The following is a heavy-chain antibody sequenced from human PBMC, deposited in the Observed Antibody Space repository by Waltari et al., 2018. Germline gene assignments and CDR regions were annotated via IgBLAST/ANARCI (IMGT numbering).Heavy chain of an antibody. CDR2: IYYSGTT. CDR1: GGSISSSSYY. CDR3: ASTVYYDSSGWTYYFDY. V-gene: IGHV4-39*01. Sequence: QLQLQESGPGLVKPSETLSLTCTVSGGSISSSSYYWGWIRQPPGKGLEWIGSIYYSGTTYYNPPLKSRVTISVDTSKNQFSLKLGSVTAADTAVYYCASTVYYDSSGWTYYFDYWGQGTLVTVSS. J-gene: IGHJ4*02. D-gene: IGHD3-22*01.